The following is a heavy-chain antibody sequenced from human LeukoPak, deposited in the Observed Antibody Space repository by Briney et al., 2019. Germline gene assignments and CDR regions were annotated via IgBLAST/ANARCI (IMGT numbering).Heavy chain of an antibody. Sequence: ASVKVSCKASGYTFTSYGISWVRQAPGQGLEWMGWTSAYNGNTNYAQKLQGRVTMTTDTSTSTAYMELRSLRSDDTAVYYCARAATIVGATHDWFDPWGQGTLVTVSS. V-gene: IGHV1-18*01. J-gene: IGHJ5*02. D-gene: IGHD1-26*01. CDR3: ARAATIVGATHDWFDP. CDR2: TSAYNGNT. CDR1: GYTFTSYG.